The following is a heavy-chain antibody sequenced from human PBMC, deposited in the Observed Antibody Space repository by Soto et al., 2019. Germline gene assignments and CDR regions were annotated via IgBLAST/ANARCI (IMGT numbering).Heavy chain of an antibody. J-gene: IGHJ4*02. CDR2: ISGSGGST. CDR3: AKGLADFWSGFDY. CDR1: VFTFSSYA. Sequence: GESLKISCAASVFTFSSYAMSWVRQAPGKGLEWVSAISGSGGSTYYADSVKGRFTISRDNSKNTLYLQMNSLRAEDTAIYYCAKGLADFWSGFDYWGQGTLVTVSS. V-gene: IGHV3-23*01. D-gene: IGHD3-3*01.